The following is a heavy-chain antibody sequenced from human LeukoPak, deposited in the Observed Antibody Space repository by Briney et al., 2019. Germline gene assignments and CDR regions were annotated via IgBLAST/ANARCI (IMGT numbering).Heavy chain of an antibody. D-gene: IGHD3-10*01. CDR3: AKDGRILWFGELWGDAFDI. Sequence: PGGSLRLSCAASGFTFSSYGMHWVRQAPGKGLEWVAVISYDGSNKYYADSVKVRFTISRDNSKNTLYLQMNSLRAEDTAVYYCAKDGRILWFGELWGDAFDIWGQGTMVTVSS. CDR1: GFTFSSYG. V-gene: IGHV3-30*18. J-gene: IGHJ3*02. CDR2: ISYDGSNK.